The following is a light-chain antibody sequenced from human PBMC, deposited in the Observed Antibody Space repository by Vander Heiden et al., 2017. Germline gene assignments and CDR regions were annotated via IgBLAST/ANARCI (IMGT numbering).Light chain of an antibody. CDR3: QQYDNLPLT. Sequence: DIQMTQSPSSLSASVGDRVTITCQASEDISNYLNWYQQKPGKAPKLLIYDASNLETGVPSRFSGSESGTDFTFTISSLQPEDVATYFCQQYDNLPLTFGGGTKVEI. CDR1: EDISNY. J-gene: IGKJ4*01. CDR2: DAS. V-gene: IGKV1-33*01.